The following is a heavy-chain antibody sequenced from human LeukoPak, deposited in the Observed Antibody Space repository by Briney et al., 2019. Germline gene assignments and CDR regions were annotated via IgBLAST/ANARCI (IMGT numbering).Heavy chain of an antibody. V-gene: IGHV3-48*01. CDR1: GFIFSSYS. Sequence: PGGSLRLSCAASGFIFSSYSMNWVRQAPGKGLEWISHISTSSSPIYHADSVKGRFTISRDNAKNSLYLQMNSLRAEDTAVYYCAREVRGYYDRSGYYPWGQGTLVTVSS. CDR3: AREVRGYYDRSGYYP. CDR2: ISTSSSPI. J-gene: IGHJ5*02. D-gene: IGHD3-22*01.